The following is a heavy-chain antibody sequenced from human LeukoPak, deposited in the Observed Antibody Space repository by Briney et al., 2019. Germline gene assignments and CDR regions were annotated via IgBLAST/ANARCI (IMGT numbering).Heavy chain of an antibody. J-gene: IGHJ4*02. CDR1: GFTFSSYV. CDR2: ISGSGGST. V-gene: IGHV3-23*01. D-gene: IGHD3-22*01. Sequence: GGSLRLSCAASGFTFSSYVMNWVRQAPGKGLEWVSTISGSGGSTYYADSVKGRFTISRDNSKNTLYLEMKSLRAEDTAIYYCAKESSSGYFNWGQGTLVSVSS. CDR3: AKESSSGYFN.